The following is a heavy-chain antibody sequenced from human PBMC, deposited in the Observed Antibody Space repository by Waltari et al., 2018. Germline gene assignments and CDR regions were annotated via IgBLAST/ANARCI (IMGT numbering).Heavy chain of an antibody. CDR3: AREVIGVTDV. J-gene: IGHJ6*02. CDR1: GFTFSSYS. CDR2: ISSSSSNI. D-gene: IGHD2-21*01. V-gene: IGHV3-48*01. Sequence: EVQLVESGGGLVQPGGSLRLSCAASGFTFSSYSMNWVRQAPGKGLEWVSYISSSSSNIDYADSVKGRFTISRDNAKNSLYLQMNSLRAEDTAVYYCAREVIGVTDVWGQGTTVTVSS.